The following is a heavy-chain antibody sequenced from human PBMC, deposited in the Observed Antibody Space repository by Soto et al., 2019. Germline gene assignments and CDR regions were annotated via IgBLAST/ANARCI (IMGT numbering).Heavy chain of an antibody. V-gene: IGHV3-23*01. Sequence: PGGSLRLSCAASGFTFSSYAMSWVRQAPGKGLEWVSAISGSGGSTYYADSVKGRFTISRDNSKNTLYLQMNSLRAEDTAVYYCAKDRYLYYDFWSGFNWFDPWGQGTLVTVSS. J-gene: IGHJ5*02. CDR1: GFTFSSYA. D-gene: IGHD3-3*01. CDR2: ISGSGGST. CDR3: AKDRYLYYDFWSGFNWFDP.